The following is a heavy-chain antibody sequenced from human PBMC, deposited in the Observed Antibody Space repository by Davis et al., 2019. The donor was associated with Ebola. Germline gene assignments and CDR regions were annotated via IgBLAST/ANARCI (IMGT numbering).Heavy chain of an antibody. V-gene: IGHV3-23*01. J-gene: IGHJ3*01. D-gene: IGHD6-19*01. CDR2: LGTSADT. CDR3: AKDTSNVWFDV. Sequence: PGGSLRLSCAASGFVFRNYVMSWVRQAPGKGLEWVSTLGTSADTYYADSVKGRFTISRDNSKNTLYLQMSGLRVEDTAMYYCAKDTSNVWFDVWGQGTMVTVAS. CDR1: GFVFRNYV.